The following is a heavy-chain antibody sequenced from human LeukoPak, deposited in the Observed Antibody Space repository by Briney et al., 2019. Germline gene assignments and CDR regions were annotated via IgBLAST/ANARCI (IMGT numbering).Heavy chain of an antibody. CDR1: GFTFSSYS. CDR3: ARDAYYYGSGSYYPPDY. CDR2: ISSSSYI. J-gene: IGHJ4*02. D-gene: IGHD3-10*01. Sequence: GGSLRLSCAASGFTFSSYSMNWVRQAPGKGLEWVSSISSSSYIYYADSVKGRFTISRDNAKNSLYLQMNSLRAEDTAVYYCARDAYYYGSGSYYPPDYWGQGTLVTVSS. V-gene: IGHV3-21*01.